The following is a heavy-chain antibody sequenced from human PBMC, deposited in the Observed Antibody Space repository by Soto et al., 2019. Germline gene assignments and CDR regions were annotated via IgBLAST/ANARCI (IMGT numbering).Heavy chain of an antibody. D-gene: IGHD5-18*01. Sequence: SVKVSCKASGGTFSSYAISWVRQAPGQGLEWMGGIIPIFGTANYAQKFQGRVTITADEPTSTAYMELSSLRSEDTAVYYCARDKDVGYSYGYYYFDYWGQGTLVTVSS. CDR1: GGTFSSYA. CDR2: IIPIFGTA. J-gene: IGHJ4*02. CDR3: ARDKDVGYSYGYYYFDY. V-gene: IGHV1-69*13.